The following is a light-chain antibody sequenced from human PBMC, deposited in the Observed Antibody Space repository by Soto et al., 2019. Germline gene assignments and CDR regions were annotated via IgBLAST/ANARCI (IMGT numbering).Light chain of an antibody. CDR1: QGINTS. Sequence: DIQMTQSPSSVSAFVGDRVTITCRASQGINTSLAWYQQKPGKAPKLLMYSASILHPGVSSSFTGGGSATEFTLTINSLQPEDLATYYCEQSDTLPIIFGGGAKVDIK. J-gene: IGKJ4*01. V-gene: IGKV1-12*01. CDR2: SAS. CDR3: EQSDTLPII.